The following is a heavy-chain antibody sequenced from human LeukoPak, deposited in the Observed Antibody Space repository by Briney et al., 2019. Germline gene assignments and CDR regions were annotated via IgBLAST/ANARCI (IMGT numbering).Heavy chain of an antibody. D-gene: IGHD3-3*01. J-gene: IGHJ5*02. CDR2: INPNSGGT. CDR3: ARGGTIFGVVIMDWFDP. CDR1: GYTFTGYH. V-gene: IGHV1-2*02. Sequence: GASVKVSCKASGYTFTGYHIHWVRQAPGQGPEWVAWINPNSGGTNYAQKFQGRVTMTRDTSISTAYMELGRLRSDDTAVYYCARGGTIFGVVIMDWFDPWGQGTLVTVSS.